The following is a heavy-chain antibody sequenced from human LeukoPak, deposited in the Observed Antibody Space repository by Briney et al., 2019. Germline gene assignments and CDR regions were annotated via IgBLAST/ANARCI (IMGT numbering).Heavy chain of an antibody. J-gene: IGHJ5*02. Sequence: GSLRLSCAASGFTFDDYAMHWVRQAPGKGLEWVSLISWDGGSTYYADSVKGRFTISRDNSKNSLYLQMNSLRAEDTALYYCAKAHSEGSSWLFDPWGQGTLVTVSS. D-gene: IGHD6-13*01. CDR2: ISWDGGST. CDR1: GFTFDDYA. V-gene: IGHV3-43D*03. CDR3: AKAHSEGSSWLFDP.